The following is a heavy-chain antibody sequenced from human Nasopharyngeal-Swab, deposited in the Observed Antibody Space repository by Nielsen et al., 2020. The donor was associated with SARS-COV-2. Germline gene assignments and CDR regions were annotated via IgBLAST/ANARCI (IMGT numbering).Heavy chain of an antibody. V-gene: IGHV3-48*04. Sequence: GESLKISCAASGFTFSSYGMHWVRQAPGKGLEWVSYISSSGSTRYYADSVKGRFTISRDNAKNSLYLQMNSLRAEDTAVYYCARDYCSSTSCYDYWGQGTLVTVSS. CDR3: ARDYCSSTSCYDY. CDR1: GFTFSSYG. CDR2: ISSSGSTR. D-gene: IGHD2-2*01. J-gene: IGHJ4*02.